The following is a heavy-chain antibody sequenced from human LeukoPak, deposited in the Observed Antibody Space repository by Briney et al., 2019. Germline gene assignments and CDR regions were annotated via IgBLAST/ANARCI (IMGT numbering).Heavy chain of an antibody. CDR3: ARVMGQKKRSYYGMDV. J-gene: IGHJ6*02. D-gene: IGHD1-1*01. CDR1: GFTFSSYS. Sequence: PGRSLRLSCAASGFTFSSYSMNWVRQAPGKGLEWVSSISSSSSYIYYADSVKGRFTISRDNAKNSLYLQMNSLRAEDTAVYYCARVMGQKKRSYYGMDVWGQGTTVTVSS. CDR2: ISSSSSYI. V-gene: IGHV3-21*01.